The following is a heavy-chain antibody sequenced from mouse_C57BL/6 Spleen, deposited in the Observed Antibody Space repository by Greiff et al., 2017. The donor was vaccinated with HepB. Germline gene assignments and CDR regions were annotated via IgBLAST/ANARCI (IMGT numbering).Heavy chain of an antibody. CDR2: IDPNSGGT. CDR1: GYTFTSYW. V-gene: IGHV1-72*01. D-gene: IGHD2-12*01. CDR3: ARSGRYDGYYDMDY. Sequence: QVQLQQPGAELVKPGASVKLSCKASGYTFTSYWMHWVKQRPGRGLEWIGRIDPNSGGTKYNEKFKCKATLTVDKSSSTAYMQLSSLTSEASAVYYGARSGRYDGYYDMDYWGQGTSVTVSS. J-gene: IGHJ4*01.